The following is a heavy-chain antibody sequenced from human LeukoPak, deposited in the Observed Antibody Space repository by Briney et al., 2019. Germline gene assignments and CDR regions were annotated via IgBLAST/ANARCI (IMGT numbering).Heavy chain of an antibody. CDR1: GFTFSSYA. CDR2: INRDGSDT. V-gene: IGHV3-74*01. D-gene: IGHD6-6*01. Sequence: PGGSLRLSCAASGFTFSSYAMSWVRQAPGKGPAWVSRINRDGSDTDYADSVKGRYTFSRDNAKNTLYLQMNTLRAEDTAVYYCAKLGQLVPENWGQGALVTVSS. CDR3: AKLGQLVPEN. J-gene: IGHJ4*02.